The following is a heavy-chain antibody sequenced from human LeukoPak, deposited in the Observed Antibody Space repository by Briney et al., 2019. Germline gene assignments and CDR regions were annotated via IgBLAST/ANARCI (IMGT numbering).Heavy chain of an antibody. J-gene: IGHJ4*02. CDR2: IYQNGNT. V-gene: IGHV4-30-2*01. CDR3: GRGGIAAAASGIDY. D-gene: IGHD6-13*01. CDR1: GGSISSGGYS. Sequence: SETLSLTCTVSGGSISSGGYSWSWIRQPPGKGLEWIGYIYQNGNTYYNPSLKSRVTISVDRSKNQFSLNLSSVTAADTAVYYCGRGGIAAAASGIDYWGQGTLVAVSS.